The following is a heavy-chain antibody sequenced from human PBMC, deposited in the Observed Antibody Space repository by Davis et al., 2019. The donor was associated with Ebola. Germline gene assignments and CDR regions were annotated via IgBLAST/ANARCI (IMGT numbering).Heavy chain of an antibody. V-gene: IGHV3-48*01. CDR1: GFTFSSYS. D-gene: IGHD6-13*01. CDR3: ARDGGYSSSGYYYYYGMDV. CDR2: ISSSSSTI. J-gene: IGHJ6*04. Sequence: GESLKISCAASGFTFSSYSMNWVRQAPGKGLEWVSYISSSSSTIYYADSVKGRFTISRDNSKNTLYLQMNSLRVEDTAVYYCARDGGYSSSGYYYYYGMDVWGKGTTVTVSS.